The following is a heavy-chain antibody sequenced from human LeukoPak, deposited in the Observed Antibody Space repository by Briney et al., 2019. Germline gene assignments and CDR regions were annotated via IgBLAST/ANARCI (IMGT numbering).Heavy chain of an antibody. CDR3: AKKGGYGYSYGY. V-gene: IGHV3-23*01. J-gene: IGHJ4*02. CDR1: GFTFSNSA. D-gene: IGHD5-18*01. Sequence: GGSLRLSCAASGFTFSNSAMSWVRQAPGKGLEWVSISDSDGSTYYADSVKGRFTISRDHSKNSLYLQMNSLRDEDTAVYYCAKKGGYGYSYGYWGQGILVTASS. CDR2: SDSDGST.